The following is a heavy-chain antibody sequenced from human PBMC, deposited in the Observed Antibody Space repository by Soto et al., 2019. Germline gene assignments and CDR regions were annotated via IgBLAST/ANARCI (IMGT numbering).Heavy chain of an antibody. V-gene: IGHV1-18*04. CDR2: VSGNNGAS. CDR3: VRDQKYFRVNGNWFDS. Sequence: VSCKASGYTSADFGISWVRQAPGQGLGWMGWVSGNNGASNPAPKVQGRITMTLDTSTGVSYMALRSLRSDDTAIYYCVRDQKYFRVNGNWFDSWGQGTLVNVSS. D-gene: IGHD2-2*01. CDR1: GYTSADFG. J-gene: IGHJ5*01.